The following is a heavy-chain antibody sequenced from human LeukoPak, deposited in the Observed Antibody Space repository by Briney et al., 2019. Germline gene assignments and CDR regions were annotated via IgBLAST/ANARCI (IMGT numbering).Heavy chain of an antibody. J-gene: IGHJ5*02. V-gene: IGHV4-59*12. CDR2: IYDRLRT. D-gene: IGHD5-12*01. CDR3: ARGADWGYSGYDELNWFDP. CDR1: GGSISNYY. Sequence: SETLSLTCTVSGGSISNYYWSWVRQPPGKGLEWIGYIYDRLRTSYNPSLKSRVTMSVDTSKNQFSLKLSSVTAADTAVYYCARGADWGYSGYDELNWFDPWGQGTLVTVSS.